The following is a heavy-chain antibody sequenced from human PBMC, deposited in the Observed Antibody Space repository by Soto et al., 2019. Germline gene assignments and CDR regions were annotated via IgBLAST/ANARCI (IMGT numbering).Heavy chain of an antibody. CDR3: ARHLFPSGFNPEWYHWFDP. CDR1: GYTFTSYG. CDR2: ISAYNGNT. D-gene: IGHD6-25*01. V-gene: IGHV1-18*01. J-gene: IGHJ5*02. Sequence: ASVKVSCKASGYTFTSYGISWVRQAPGQGLEWMGWISAYNGNTNYAQKLQGRVTMTTDTSTSTAYMELRSLRSDDTAVYYCARHLFPSGFNPEWYHWFDPWGQGTLVTVSS.